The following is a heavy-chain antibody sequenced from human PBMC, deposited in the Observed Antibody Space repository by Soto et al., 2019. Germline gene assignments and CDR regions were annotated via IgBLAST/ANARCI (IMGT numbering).Heavy chain of an antibody. J-gene: IGHJ4*02. CDR1: GFTFSSYG. CDR3: ARGSHYYDSSGYIDY. Sequence: QVQLVESGGGVVQPGRSLRLSCAASGFTFSSYGMHWVRQAPGKGLEWVAVIWYDGSNKYYADSVKGRFTISRDNSKNTLYLQMNSLRAEDTAVYYCARGSHYYDSSGYIDYWGQGTLVTVSS. V-gene: IGHV3-33*01. CDR2: IWYDGSNK. D-gene: IGHD3-22*01.